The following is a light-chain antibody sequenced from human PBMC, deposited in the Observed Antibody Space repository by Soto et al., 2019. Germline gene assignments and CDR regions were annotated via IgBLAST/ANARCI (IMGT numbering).Light chain of an antibody. Sequence: DIQVTQSPSSLSASVGARVTITCRASQNIFTYLNWYQQRPGKAPNLLIYTTSNLQSGVPSRFSGSGSGTDFTLTISSLQPEDFSTYYWQHSYSSPTFGRGTKVEIK. J-gene: IGKJ2*01. CDR2: TTS. V-gene: IGKV1-39*01. CDR3: QHSYSSPT. CDR1: QNIFTY.